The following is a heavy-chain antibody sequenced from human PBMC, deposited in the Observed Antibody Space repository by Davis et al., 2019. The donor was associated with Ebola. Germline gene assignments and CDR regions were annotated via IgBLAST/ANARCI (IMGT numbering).Heavy chain of an antibody. D-gene: IGHD4-17*01. V-gene: IGHV1-69*13. CDR2: IIPIFGTA. Sequence: SVKVSCKASGGTFSSYAISWVRQAPGQGLEWMGGIIPIFGTANYAQKFQGRVTITADESTSTAYMELSSLRSEDTAVYYCARERGATVTTSNWFDPWGQGTLVTVSS. CDR1: GGTFSSYA. CDR3: ARERGATVTTSNWFDP. J-gene: IGHJ5*02.